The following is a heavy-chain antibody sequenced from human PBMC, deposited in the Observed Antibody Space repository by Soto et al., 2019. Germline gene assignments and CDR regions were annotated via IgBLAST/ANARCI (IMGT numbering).Heavy chain of an antibody. CDR1: GGTFSSYA. CDR2: SIPISETT. Sequence: QVQLVQSGAEVKKPGSSVKVSCKASGGTFSSYAISWVRQAPGQGLEWMGGSIPISETTNYPQKFQGRVKITSAESKSTADMELSSLRSEDTAVYYCARSQGSSTSLEIYYYYYYRMDVWGQGTTVTVSS. J-gene: IGHJ6*02. V-gene: IGHV1-69*01. D-gene: IGHD2-2*01. CDR3: ARSQGSSTSLEIYYYYYYRMDV.